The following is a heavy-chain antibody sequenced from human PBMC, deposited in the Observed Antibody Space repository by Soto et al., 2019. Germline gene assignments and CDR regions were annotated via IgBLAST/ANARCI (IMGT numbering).Heavy chain of an antibody. V-gene: IGHV3-30-3*01. D-gene: IGHD2-8*01. CDR2: ISYDGSNK. CDR3: AGLITHKADNWFDP. J-gene: IGHJ5*02. Sequence: GGSLRLSCAASGFTFSSYAMHWVRQAPGKGLEWVAVISYDGSNKYYADSVKGRFTISRDNSKNTLYLQMNSLRAEDTAVYYCAGLITHKADNWFDPWGQGTLVTVSS. CDR1: GFTFSSYA.